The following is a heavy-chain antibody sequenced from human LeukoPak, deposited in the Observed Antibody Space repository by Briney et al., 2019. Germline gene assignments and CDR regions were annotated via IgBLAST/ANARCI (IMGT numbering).Heavy chain of an antibody. Sequence: GGSLRLSCAASGFTFSRYWMSWVRQAPGKGLEWVANIKQDGSEKFYVDSAKGRFTISRDNAKNSLYLQMNSLRAEDTAVYYCARVEMAAALYYYYYGMDVWGQGTTVTVSS. CDR2: IKQDGSEK. D-gene: IGHD6-13*01. CDR1: GFTFSRYW. CDR3: ARVEMAAALYYYYYGMDV. V-gene: IGHV3-7*01. J-gene: IGHJ6*02.